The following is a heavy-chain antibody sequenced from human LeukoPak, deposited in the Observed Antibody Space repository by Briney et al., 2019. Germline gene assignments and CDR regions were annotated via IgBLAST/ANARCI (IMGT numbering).Heavy chain of an antibody. CDR2: ISAYNGNT. Sequence: ASVKVSCKASGYTFTSYGISWVRQAPGQGLEWMGWISAYNGNTNYAQKLQGRVTMTTDTSTSTAYMELRSLRSDDTAVYYCASGNYYDSSGYYHLGYFDYWGQGTLVTVSS. J-gene: IGHJ4*02. CDR1: GYTFTSYG. CDR3: ASGNYYDSSGYYHLGYFDY. V-gene: IGHV1-18*01. D-gene: IGHD3-22*01.